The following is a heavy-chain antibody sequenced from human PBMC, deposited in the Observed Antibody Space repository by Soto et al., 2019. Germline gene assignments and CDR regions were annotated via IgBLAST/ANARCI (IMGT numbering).Heavy chain of an antibody. V-gene: IGHV4-4*02. Sequence: QVQLQESGPGLVKPSGTLSLTCAVSGGSISSSNWWSWVRQPPGKGLEWIGEIYHSGSTNYNPSLKSRVTISVDKSKNQFSLKLRSVTAADTAVFYCASPYGGNSEGTDYWGQGTLVTVSS. CDR2: IYHSGST. D-gene: IGHD4-17*01. J-gene: IGHJ4*02. CDR3: ASPYGGNSEGTDY. CDR1: GGSISSSNW.